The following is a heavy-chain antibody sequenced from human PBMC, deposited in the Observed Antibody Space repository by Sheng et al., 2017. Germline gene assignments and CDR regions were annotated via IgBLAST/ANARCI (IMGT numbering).Heavy chain of an antibody. D-gene: IGHD2-15*01. CDR1: GYTFTGYY. V-gene: IGHV1-2*02. J-gene: IGHJ4*02. CDR2: INPNSGGT. Sequence: QVQLVQSGAEVKKPGASVKVSCKASGYTFTGYYMHWVRQAPGQGLEWMGWINPNSGGTNYAQKFQGRVTMTRDTSISTAYMELSRLRSDDTAVYYCAREATGYCSGGSCYSRPLDYWGQGTLVTVSS. CDR3: AREATGYCSGGSCYSRPLDY.